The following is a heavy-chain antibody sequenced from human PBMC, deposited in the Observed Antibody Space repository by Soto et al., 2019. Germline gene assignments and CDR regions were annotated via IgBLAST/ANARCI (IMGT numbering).Heavy chain of an antibody. CDR3: ARGGRGGFDY. Sequence: EVQLVESGGGLVQPGGSLRLSCAASGFTFSSYWMRWVRQAPGKGLVWVSRINIDGSSTNYADSVKGRFTISRDNAKNTMYLQKSRPGAQDTAVYYCARGGRGGFDYWGQGSLVTVSS. CDR2: INIDGSST. D-gene: IGHD3-16*01. J-gene: IGHJ4*02. CDR1: GFTFSSYW. V-gene: IGHV3-74*01.